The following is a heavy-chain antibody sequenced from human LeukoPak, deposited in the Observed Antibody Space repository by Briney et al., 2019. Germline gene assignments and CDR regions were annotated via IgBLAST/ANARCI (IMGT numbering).Heavy chain of an antibody. CDR2: IYYSGNT. J-gene: IGHJ4*02. D-gene: IGHD5/OR15-5a*01. CDR1: GGSISGSNYY. Sequence: NTSETLSLTCTVSGGSISGSNYYWGWIRQPPGKGLEWIGSIYYSGNTYYNPSLKSRVTISVDTSKNQFSLKLSSVTAADTAIYYCARHWRVSTIPSEFDYWGQGTLVTVSS. CDR3: ARHWRVSTIPSEFDY. V-gene: IGHV4-39*01.